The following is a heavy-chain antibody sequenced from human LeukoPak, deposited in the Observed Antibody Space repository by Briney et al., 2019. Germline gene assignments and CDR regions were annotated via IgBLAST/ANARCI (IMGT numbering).Heavy chain of an antibody. D-gene: IGHD6-6*01. V-gene: IGHV3-48*02. J-gene: IGHJ4*02. CDR3: AKGARGSSSLDRPDY. CDR2: ITSSSTTI. CDR1: GFTFSSYS. Sequence: PGGSLRLSCAASGFTFSSYSMNWVRHAPGKGLEWVSYITSSSTTINYADSVKGRLTISRDNAKNSQYLQMNSLRDEDTAVYYCAKGARGSSSLDRPDYWGQGTLVTVSS.